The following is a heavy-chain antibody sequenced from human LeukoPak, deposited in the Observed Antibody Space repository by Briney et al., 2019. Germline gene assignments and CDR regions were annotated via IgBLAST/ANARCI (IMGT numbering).Heavy chain of an antibody. CDR3: AKDYDFWSGYHY. J-gene: IGHJ4*02. D-gene: IGHD3-3*01. Sequence: GGSLRLSCAASGFTVSSSYMSWVRQAPGKGLEWVSVIYSGGSTYYADSVKGRFTISRDNSKNTLYLQMNSLRAEDTAVYYCAKDYDFWSGYHYWGQGTLVTVSS. CDR1: GFTVSSSY. V-gene: IGHV3-53*01. CDR2: IYSGGST.